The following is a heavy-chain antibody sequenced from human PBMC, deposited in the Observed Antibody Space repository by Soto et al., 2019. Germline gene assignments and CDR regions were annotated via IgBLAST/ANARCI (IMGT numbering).Heavy chain of an antibody. J-gene: IGHJ5*02. V-gene: IGHV1-18*01. CDR3: ARDKAAAGTSYRFDP. D-gene: IGHD6-13*01. CDR2: ISAYNGNT. Sequence: ASVKVSCKASGYTFTSYGISWVRQAPGQGLEWMGWISAYNGNTNYAQKLQGRVTMTTDTSTSTAYMELRSLTSDDTAVYYCARDKAAAGTSYRFDPWGQGTLVTVSS. CDR1: GYTFTSYG.